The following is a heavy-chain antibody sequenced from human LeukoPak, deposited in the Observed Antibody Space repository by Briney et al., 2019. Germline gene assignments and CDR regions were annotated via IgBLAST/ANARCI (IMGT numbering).Heavy chain of an antibody. CDR2: IIPIFGTA. J-gene: IGHJ4*02. V-gene: IGHV1-69*13. CDR3: ARDVDSSWYTNPSDY. D-gene: IGHD6-13*01. CDR1: GGTLSSYA. Sequence: SVKVSCKASGGTLSSYAISWVRQAPGQGLEWMGGIIPIFGTANYAQKFQGRVTITADESTSTAYMELSSLRSEDTAVYYCARDVDSSWYTNPSDYWGQGTLVTVSS.